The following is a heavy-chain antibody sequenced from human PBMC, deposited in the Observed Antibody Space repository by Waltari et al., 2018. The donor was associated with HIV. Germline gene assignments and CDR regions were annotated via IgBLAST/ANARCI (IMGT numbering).Heavy chain of an antibody. CDR3: AREGHYYGSGRFGGDY. Sequence: QVQLLESGGGVVQPRRSLRLSCAAPGFTFSISHMHWVRQAPGKGLEWVAGIWYDGSNKYYADSVKGRLTIPRDNSKNTVYLKINRLRAEDTAVYYCAREGHYYGSGRFGGDYWGQGTLVTVSS. CDR1: GFTFSISH. CDR2: IWYDGSNK. D-gene: IGHD3-10*01. J-gene: IGHJ4*02. V-gene: IGHV3-33*01.